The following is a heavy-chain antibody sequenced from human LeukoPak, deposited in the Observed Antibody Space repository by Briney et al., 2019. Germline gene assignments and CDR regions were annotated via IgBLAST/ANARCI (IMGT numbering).Heavy chain of an antibody. D-gene: IGHD5-18*01. V-gene: IGHV3-23*01. J-gene: IGHJ4*02. Sequence: QAGGSLRLSCAASGFTFSSYAMSWVRQAPGKGLEGVSAISGSGGSTYYADSVKGRFTISRDNSKNTLYLQMNSLRAEDTAVYYCAKSPMLYSYGFDYWGQGTLVTVSS. CDR1: GFTFSSYA. CDR2: ISGSGGST. CDR3: AKSPMLYSYGFDY.